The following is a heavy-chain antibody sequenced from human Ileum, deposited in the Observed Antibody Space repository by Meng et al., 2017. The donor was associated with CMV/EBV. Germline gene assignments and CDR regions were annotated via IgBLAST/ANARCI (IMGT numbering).Heavy chain of an antibody. CDR1: GDTFTRYD. J-gene: IGHJ4*02. D-gene: IGHD2-15*01. CDR2: MNPNSGNT. Sequence: VSFKASGDTFTRYDINWVRQATGQGLDLMGWMNPNSGNTGYAQKFQGRVTITRNTSISTAYMELSSLRSEDTAVYYCARGGAAGPDYWGQGTLVTVSS. CDR3: ARGGAAGPDY. V-gene: IGHV1-8*03.